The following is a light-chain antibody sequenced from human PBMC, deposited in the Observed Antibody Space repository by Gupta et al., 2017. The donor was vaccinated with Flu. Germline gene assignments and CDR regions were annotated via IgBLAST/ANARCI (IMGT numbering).Light chain of an antibody. J-gene: IGLJ3*02. Sequence: VGSQAHSLPVSPGGTVTLPCGSSTGAVTSGHYPYWFQQKPGQDPRTLIYDTSNKHSGTPARCSGSRSWGKAALTLAGAQTEDEDEYYCCLSDSGARVFGGGTKLTVL. CDR1: TGAVTSGHY. CDR3: CLSDSGARV. CDR2: DTS. V-gene: IGLV7-46*01.